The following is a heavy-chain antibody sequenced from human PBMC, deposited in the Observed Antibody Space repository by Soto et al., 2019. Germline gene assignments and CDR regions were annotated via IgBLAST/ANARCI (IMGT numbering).Heavy chain of an antibody. CDR3: ARRYGYSFDY. Sequence: QVQLQESGPGLVKPSETLSLTCTVSGGSIGRYYWIWIRQPPGKGLEWIGYIYYSGSTNYIPSLKSRVTISVDTSKNQISLKLSSLPAADTAVYYCARRYGYSFDYWGQGTLVTVSS. CDR1: GGSIGRYY. CDR2: IYYSGST. J-gene: IGHJ4*02. V-gene: IGHV4-59*08. D-gene: IGHD1-1*01.